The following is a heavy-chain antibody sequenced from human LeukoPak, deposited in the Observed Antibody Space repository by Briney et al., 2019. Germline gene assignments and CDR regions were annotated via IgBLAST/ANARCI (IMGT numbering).Heavy chain of an antibody. CDR1: GGSINSNTYY. CDR3: AREVSTKTADGRLFFHWFDP. Sequence: SETLSLTCIVSGGSINSNTYYWAWIRQPPGKGLVLIGSMFYSGPTYSNPFLKRRVTMSGGSSKNQFSLKLSSVTAADTAVYYCAREVSTKTADGRLFFHWFDPWGRGTLVTVSS. J-gene: IGHJ5*02. V-gene: IGHV4-39*07. D-gene: IGHD6-13*01. CDR2: MFYSGPT.